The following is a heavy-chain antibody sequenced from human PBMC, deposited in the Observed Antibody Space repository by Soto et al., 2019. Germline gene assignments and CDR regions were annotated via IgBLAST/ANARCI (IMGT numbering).Heavy chain of an antibody. CDR3: ASVAAGILNWFDP. D-gene: IGHD6-25*01. Sequence: QVQLQESGPGLVKPSQTLSLTCTVSGGSISSGGYYWSWIRQHPGKGLEWIGYIYYSGSTYYNPSLKSRVTISLDTSKHQFSLKLSYVSAADAAVDYCASVAAGILNWFDPWGQGTLVTVSS. CDR1: GGSISSGGYY. J-gene: IGHJ5*02. V-gene: IGHV4-31*03. CDR2: IYYSGST.